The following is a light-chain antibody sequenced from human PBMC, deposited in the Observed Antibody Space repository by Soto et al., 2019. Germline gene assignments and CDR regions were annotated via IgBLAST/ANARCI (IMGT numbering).Light chain of an antibody. CDR2: DAS. CDR1: QSISSW. V-gene: IGKV1-5*01. J-gene: IGKJ1*01. CDR3: QQYNSYSWT. Sequence: DIQMTQSPSTLSAFVEDRVTITCRASQSISSWLAWYQQKPGKAPKLLIYDASSLESGVPSRFSGSGSGTEFTLTISSLQPDDFATYYCQQYNSYSWTFGQGTKVEIK.